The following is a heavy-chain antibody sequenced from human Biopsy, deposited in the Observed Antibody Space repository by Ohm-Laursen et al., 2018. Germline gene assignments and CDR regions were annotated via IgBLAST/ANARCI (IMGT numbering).Heavy chain of an antibody. D-gene: IGHD3-22*01. Sequence: PSETLFLTCAVSGASISDYYCVWIRQPAGKGLEWIGLIFTSGSTTYNPSLRSRVTMSVDTSKNQFTLNLSSVTAADTAMYYCAKGYTDYSDSSGFSYYFRYWGQGTLVTVSS. CDR3: AKGYTDYSDSSGFSYYFRY. CDR1: GASISDYY. J-gene: IGHJ4*02. CDR2: IFTSGST. V-gene: IGHV4-4*07.